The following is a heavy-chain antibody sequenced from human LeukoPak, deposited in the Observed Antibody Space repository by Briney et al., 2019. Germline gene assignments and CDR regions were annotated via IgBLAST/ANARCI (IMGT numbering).Heavy chain of an antibody. Sequence: GGSLRLSCAASGLTFSGSAMHWVRQASGKGLEWVGRIRSKANSYATAYAASVKGRFTISRDDSKNTAYLQMNSLKTEDTAVYYCTSHMNYSSSPPGYRGQGTLVTVSS. CDR1: GLTFSGSA. D-gene: IGHD6-6*01. CDR2: IRSKANSYAT. CDR3: TSHMNYSSSPPGY. V-gene: IGHV3-73*01. J-gene: IGHJ4*02.